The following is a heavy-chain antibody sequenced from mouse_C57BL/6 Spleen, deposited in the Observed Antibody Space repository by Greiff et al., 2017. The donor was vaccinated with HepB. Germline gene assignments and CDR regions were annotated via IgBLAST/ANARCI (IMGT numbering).Heavy chain of an antibody. D-gene: IGHD2-5*01. CDR2: IDPSDSET. J-gene: IGHJ1*03. CDR1: GYTFTSYW. Sequence: VQLQQPGAELVRPGSSVKLSCKASGYTFTSYWMHWVKQRPIQGLEWIGNIDPSDSETHYNQKFKDKATLTVDKSSSTAYMQLSSLTSEDSAVYYCAREGAAYYSNTRYFDVWGTGTTVTVSS. CDR3: AREGAAYYSNTRYFDV. V-gene: IGHV1-52*01.